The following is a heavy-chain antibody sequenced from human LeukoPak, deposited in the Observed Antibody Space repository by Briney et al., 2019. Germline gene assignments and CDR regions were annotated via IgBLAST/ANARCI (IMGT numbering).Heavy chain of an antibody. J-gene: IGHJ4*02. V-gene: IGHV4-34*01. CDR3: ALTTVTTGSIDC. CDR2: INHSGST. D-gene: IGHD4-17*01. Sequence: PSETLSLTCAVYGGSFSGYYWSWIRRPPGKGLEWIGEINHSGSTNYNPSLKSRVTISVDTSKNQFSLKLSSVTAADTAVYYCALTTVTTGSIDCWGQGTLVTVSS. CDR1: GGSFSGYY.